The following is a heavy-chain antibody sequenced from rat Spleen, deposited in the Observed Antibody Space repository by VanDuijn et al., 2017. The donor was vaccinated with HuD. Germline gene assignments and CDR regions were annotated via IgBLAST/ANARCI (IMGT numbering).Heavy chain of an antibody. CDR2: ISYDGSST. CDR1: GFTFSNYD. CDR3: TTGYSSPYWYFDF. D-gene: IGHD1-8*01. J-gene: IGHJ1*01. V-gene: IGHV5-20*01. Sequence: EVQLVESGGGLVQPGRSMKLSCAASGFTFSNYDMAWVRQAPTKGLEWVASISYDGSSTYYRDSVKGRFTISRDNAKSTLYLQMDSLRSEDTATYYCTTGYSSPYWYFDFWGPGTMVTVSS.